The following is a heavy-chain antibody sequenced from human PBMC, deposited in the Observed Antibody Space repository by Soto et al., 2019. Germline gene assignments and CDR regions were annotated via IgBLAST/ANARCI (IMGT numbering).Heavy chain of an antibody. Sequence: GGSLRLSCAASGFTFCNYAMSWARKAPGKGLEWVSGTSGSGISTYYADSVKGRFTISRDNSKNRLYLQMNSLRAEDTAVYYCARGGGGYSYGEDYYYYYYMDVWGKGTTVTVSS. D-gene: IGHD5-18*01. CDR1: GFTFCNYA. J-gene: IGHJ6*03. V-gene: IGHV3-23*01. CDR3: ARGGGGYSYGEDYYYYYYMDV. CDR2: TSGSGIST.